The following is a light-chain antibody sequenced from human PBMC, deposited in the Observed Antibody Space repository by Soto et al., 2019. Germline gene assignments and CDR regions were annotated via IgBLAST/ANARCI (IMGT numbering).Light chain of an antibody. Sequence: QSVLTQPPSVSAAPGQKVTISCSGSSSNIGNNYVSWYQQLPGTAPKLLIYDNKKRPSGIPDRFSGSKSGTSATLGITGLQTGDEADYYCGTWDSSLSAGNVFGTGTKLTVL. CDR2: DNK. V-gene: IGLV1-51*01. CDR3: GTWDSSLSAGNV. J-gene: IGLJ1*01. CDR1: SSNIGNNY.